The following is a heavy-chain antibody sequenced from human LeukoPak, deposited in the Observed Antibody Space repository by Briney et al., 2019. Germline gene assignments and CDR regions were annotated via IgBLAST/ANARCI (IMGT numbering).Heavy chain of an antibody. CDR1: GFTFRNAW. CDR2: IKSKTDGGTT. CDR3: TTDQSDIVVVPAAVGPFDY. V-gene: IGHV3-15*01. D-gene: IGHD2-2*01. Sequence: GGSLRLSCAASGFTFRNAWMSWVRQAPGKGLEWVGRIKSKTDGGTTDYAAPVKGRFTISRDDSKNTLYLQMNSLKTEDTAVYYCTTDQSDIVVVPAAVGPFDYWGQGTLVTVSS. J-gene: IGHJ4*02.